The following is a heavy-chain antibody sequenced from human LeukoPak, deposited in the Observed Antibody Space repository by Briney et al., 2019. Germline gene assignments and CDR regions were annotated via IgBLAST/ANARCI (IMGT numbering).Heavy chain of an antibody. V-gene: IGHV1-18*01. J-gene: IGHJ4*02. D-gene: IGHD2-2*01. CDR3: ARGRDIVVVPAMYYFDY. Sequence: GASVKVSCKASGYTFTSYGISWVRQAPGQGLEWMGWISAYNGNTNCAQKLQGRVTMTTDTSTSTAYMELRSLRSDDTAVYYCARGRDIVVVPAMYYFDYWGQGTLVTVSS. CDR1: GYTFTSYG. CDR2: ISAYNGNT.